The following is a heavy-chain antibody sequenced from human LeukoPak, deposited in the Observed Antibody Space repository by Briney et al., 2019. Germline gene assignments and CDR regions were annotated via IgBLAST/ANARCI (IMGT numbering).Heavy chain of an antibody. CDR2: IRYDGSNK. Sequence: PGGSLRLSCAASGFTFSSYGMHWVRQAPGKGLEWVAFIRYDGSNKYYADSVKGRFTISRDNSKNTLYLQMNSLRAEDTAVYYCARGFGDGYSVDAFDIWGQGTMVTVSS. V-gene: IGHV3-30*02. CDR1: GFTFSSYG. D-gene: IGHD5-24*01. CDR3: ARGFGDGYSVDAFDI. J-gene: IGHJ3*02.